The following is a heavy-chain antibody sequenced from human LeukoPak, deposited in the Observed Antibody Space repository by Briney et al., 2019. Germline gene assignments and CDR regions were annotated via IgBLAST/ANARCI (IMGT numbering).Heavy chain of an antibody. V-gene: IGHV4-59*01. CDR2: IYYSGNT. CDR3: ARAYCSSTSCYPGLFNS. Sequence: RASETLSLTCTVSGGSISSYYWSWIRQPPGKGLEWIGYIYYSGNTNYNPSLKSRVTISIDTSKNQCPLKLGSVTAADTAVYYCARAYCSSTSCYPGLFNSWGQGTRVTVFS. J-gene: IGHJ4*02. CDR1: GGSISSYY. D-gene: IGHD2-2*01.